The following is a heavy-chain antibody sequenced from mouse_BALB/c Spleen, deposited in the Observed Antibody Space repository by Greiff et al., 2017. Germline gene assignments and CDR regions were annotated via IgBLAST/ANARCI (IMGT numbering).Heavy chain of an antibody. J-gene: IGHJ1*01. CDR2: ISSGSSTI. Sequence: EVHLVESGGGLVQPGGSRKLSCAASGFTFSSFGMHWVRQAPEKGLEWVAYISSGSSTIYYADTVKGRFTISRDNPKNTLFLQMTSLRSEDTAMYYCARSGHWYFDVWGAGTTVTVSS. D-gene: IGHD3-1*01. CDR3: ARSGHWYFDV. V-gene: IGHV5-17*02. CDR1: GFTFSSFG.